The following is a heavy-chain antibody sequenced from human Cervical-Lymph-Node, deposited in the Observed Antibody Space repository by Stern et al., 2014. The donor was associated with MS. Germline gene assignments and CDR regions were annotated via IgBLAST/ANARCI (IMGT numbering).Heavy chain of an antibody. CDR1: GFSVTTAGVG. CDR3: AHSRVKYCRGGTCYSSLFDY. D-gene: IGHD2-15*01. CDR2: IYWADDK. J-gene: IGHJ4*02. Sequence: QVTLRESGPTLVKPTQTVTLTCTLSGFSVTTAGVGVGWIRQPPGKALEWLALIYWADDKLYSPSLKNRLTITKDTSKNQVVLIMTDVDPVDTATYYCAHSRVKYCRGGTCYSSLFDYWGQGILVTVSS. V-gene: IGHV2-5*02.